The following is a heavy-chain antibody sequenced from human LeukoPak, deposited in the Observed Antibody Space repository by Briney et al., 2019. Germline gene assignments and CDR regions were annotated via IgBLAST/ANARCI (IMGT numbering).Heavy chain of an antibody. V-gene: IGHV3-21*01. J-gene: IGHJ4*02. CDR3: AKYLHYVSGDY. CDR1: GFTFSSYS. CDR2: ISSSSSYI. Sequence: PGGSLRLSCAASGFTFSSYSRDWVRQAPGKGLEWVSSISSSSSYIYYADSVNGRFTNSRDNAKNTLYLQMNSLRAEDTAVYYCAKYLHYVSGDYWGQGTLVSVSS. D-gene: IGHD3-10*01.